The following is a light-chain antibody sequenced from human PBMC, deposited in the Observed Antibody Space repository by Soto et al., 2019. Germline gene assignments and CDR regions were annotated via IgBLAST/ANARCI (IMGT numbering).Light chain of an antibody. V-gene: IGKV3-15*01. CDR2: GAS. J-gene: IGKJ5*01. CDR3: QQYDNWPPIT. CDR1: QSVSTN. Sequence: PGERATLSCRARQSVSTNLAWYQQKPGQAPRLLIFGASIRATGIPARFSGSGSGTEFTLAISSLQSEDFAIYYCQQYDNWPPITFGQGTRLEI.